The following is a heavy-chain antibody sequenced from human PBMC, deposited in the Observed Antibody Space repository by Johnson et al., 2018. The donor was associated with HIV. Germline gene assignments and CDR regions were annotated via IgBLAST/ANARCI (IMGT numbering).Heavy chain of an antibody. J-gene: IGHJ3*02. V-gene: IGHV3-66*01. Sequence: QLVASGGGLVQPGGSLRLSCAASGFIVSSNYMNWVRQAPGKGLAWVSVIYSGVSTYYADSVKGRFTISRHYSTNTLYLQMTSLRAEDTAVYYCARDPTYYYDSSGYIQGGAFDIWGQGTMVTVSS. CDR3: ARDPTYYYDSSGYIQGGAFDI. D-gene: IGHD3-22*01. CDR2: IYSGVST. CDR1: GFIVSSNY.